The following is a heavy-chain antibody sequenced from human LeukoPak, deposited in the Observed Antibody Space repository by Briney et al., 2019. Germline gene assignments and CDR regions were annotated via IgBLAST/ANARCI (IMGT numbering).Heavy chain of an antibody. Sequence: GGSLRLSCAASGFTFNTYGMHWVRQAPGKGLEWVAFIQYDGGNKYYTDSVKGRFTISRDNSKNALYLQMNSLRAEDTAVYYCAKDQNDYVWGTYRGYCFDYWGQGTLVTVSS. CDR1: GFTFNTYG. CDR2: IQYDGGNK. J-gene: IGHJ4*02. V-gene: IGHV3-30*02. D-gene: IGHD3-16*02. CDR3: AKDQNDYVWGTYRGYCFDY.